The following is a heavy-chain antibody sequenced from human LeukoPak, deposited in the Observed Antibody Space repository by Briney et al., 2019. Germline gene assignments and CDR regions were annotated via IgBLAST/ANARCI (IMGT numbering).Heavy chain of an antibody. Sequence: ASVKVSCKASGGTFSSYAISWVRQAPGQGLEWMGGIIPIFGTANYAQKFQGRVTITADESTSTAYMELSSLRSEDTAVYYCAREWCSGGSCNWFDPWGQGTLVTVSS. CDR3: AREWCSGGSCNWFDP. CDR1: GGTFSSYA. J-gene: IGHJ5*02. CDR2: IIPIFGTA. D-gene: IGHD2-15*01. V-gene: IGHV1-69*13.